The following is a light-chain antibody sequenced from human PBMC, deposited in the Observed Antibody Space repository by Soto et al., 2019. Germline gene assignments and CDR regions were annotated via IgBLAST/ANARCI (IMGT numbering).Light chain of an antibody. J-gene: IGKJ4*01. V-gene: IGKV1-12*01. CDR1: KDISTS. CDR2: SAS. Sequence: HVTLSPSSVSASIGDRVSITCQTSKDISTSVAWYQQKPGKAPNLLIYSASALHRGVPSRFSGSGSGAYFTLTISSLQPEDLATYYCQQSYTTPLTFGGGTKVDIK. CDR3: QQSYTTPLT.